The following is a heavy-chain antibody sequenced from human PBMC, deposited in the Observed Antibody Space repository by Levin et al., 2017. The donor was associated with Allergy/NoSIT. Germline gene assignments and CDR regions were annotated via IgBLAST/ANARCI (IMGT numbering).Heavy chain of an antibody. D-gene: IGHD2-2*01. Sequence: GGSLRLSCAASGFTFSALWMHWVRQAPGKGLVWVSHINSDGGNTNYADSVKGRFTISRDNAKNTLYLQMNTLRAEDTAVYYCVRGACSSTSCLDSWGQGTLVTVSS. J-gene: IGHJ4*02. V-gene: IGHV3-74*01. CDR3: VRGACSSTSCLDS. CDR1: GFTFSALW. CDR2: INSDGGNT.